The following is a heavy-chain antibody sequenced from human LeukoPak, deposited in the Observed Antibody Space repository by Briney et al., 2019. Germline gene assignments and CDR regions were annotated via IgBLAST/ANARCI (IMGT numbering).Heavy chain of an antibody. CDR3: ARDESTYYDILTGYYRESMRFDP. Sequence: SVRVSCKASGYTFTSYGISWVRQAPGQGREWMGWISAYKGNTNYAQKLQGRVTLTTDTSTSTACLKLRSLRSDDAAVYYCARDESTYYDILTGYYRESMRFDPSGQGTLVTVYS. J-gene: IGHJ5*02. D-gene: IGHD3-9*01. CDR1: GYTFTSYG. V-gene: IGHV1-18*04. CDR2: ISAYKGNT.